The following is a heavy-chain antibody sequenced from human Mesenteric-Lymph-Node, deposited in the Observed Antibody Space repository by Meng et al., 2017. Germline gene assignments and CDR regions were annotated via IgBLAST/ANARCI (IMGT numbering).Heavy chain of an antibody. Sequence: QVELQRSGPGLGRPSESLSLTCTVSGASVNSGSYSWSWIRQPPGKGLEWTGFMYYNEKTNYNPSLKSRVTISVDTSKNQFSLKLTSVTAADTAVYYCASFDHIPRRNYFDYWGQGTLVTVSS. CDR3: ASFDHIPRRNYFDY. J-gene: IGHJ4*02. CDR2: MYYNEKT. V-gene: IGHV4-61*01. CDR1: GASVNSGSYS. D-gene: IGHD2-21*01.